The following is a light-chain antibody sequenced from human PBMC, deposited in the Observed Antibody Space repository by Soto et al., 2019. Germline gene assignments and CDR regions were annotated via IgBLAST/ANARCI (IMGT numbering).Light chain of an antibody. CDR1: QSISSW. CDR2: DAS. V-gene: IGKV1-5*01. J-gene: IGKJ1*01. Sequence: DIQMTQSPSTLSASVGDRVTITCRASQSISSWLAWYQQKPGKAPKVLIYDASSLEGGVPSRFSGSGSGTEFSLTISSLQPDDFATYYCQQYNHYWTFGQGTKVDIK. CDR3: QQYNHYWT.